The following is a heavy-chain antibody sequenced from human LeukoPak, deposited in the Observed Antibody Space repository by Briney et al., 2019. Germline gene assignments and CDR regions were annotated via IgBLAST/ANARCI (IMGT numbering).Heavy chain of an antibody. CDR3: ARGGSSWQLAGY. CDR1: GGSISSYY. J-gene: IGHJ4*02. CDR2: IYYSGST. V-gene: IGHV4-59*01. D-gene: IGHD6-13*01. Sequence: SETLSLTCTVSGGSISSYYWSWIRQPPGKGLEWSGYIYYSGSTNYNPSLKSRVTISVDTSKNQFSLKLSSVTAADTAVYYCARGGSSWQLAGYWGQGTLVTVSS.